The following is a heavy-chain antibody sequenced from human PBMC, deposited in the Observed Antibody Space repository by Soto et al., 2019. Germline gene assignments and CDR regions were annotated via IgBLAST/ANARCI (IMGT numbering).Heavy chain of an antibody. CDR3: ARDEQYYYGSGRSRSAIDY. J-gene: IGHJ4*02. CDR1: GFTLNNYD. V-gene: IGHV3-30-3*01. Sequence: QVQLVESGGGVVQPGRSLSLSCAASGFTLNNYDIHWVRQAPGKGLEWVTVISYDGSKKYYADSVKGRFTISRDNSKNTLYLQMNSLRAEDTAVYYCARDEQYYYGSGRSRSAIDYWGQGTLVTVSS. D-gene: IGHD3-10*01. CDR2: ISYDGSKK.